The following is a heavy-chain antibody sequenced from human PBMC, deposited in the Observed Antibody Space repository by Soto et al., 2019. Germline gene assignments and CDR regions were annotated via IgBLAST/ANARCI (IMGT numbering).Heavy chain of an antibody. CDR1: GYSFTSYC. D-gene: IGHD2-2*01. J-gene: IGHJ4*02. Sequence: PGESLKISCKCSGYSFTSYCICWVRQMPGKGLEWMGIIYPGDSDTRYSPSFQGQVTISADKSISTAYLQWSSLKASDTAMYYCATLADRYQLLFYYWGQGTLVTVSS. CDR2: IYPGDSDT. V-gene: IGHV5-51*01. CDR3: ATLADRYQLLFYY.